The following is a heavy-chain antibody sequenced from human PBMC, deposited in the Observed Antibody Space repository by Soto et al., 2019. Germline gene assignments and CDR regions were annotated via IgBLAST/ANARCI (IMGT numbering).Heavy chain of an antibody. V-gene: IGHV1-2*02. J-gene: IGHJ4*02. Sequence: XSVKVSCHASGYTFTCYYRHLVRQAPGQGLECMGWINPNSGGTNYAQKFQGRVTMTRDTSISTAYMELSRLRSDDTAVYYCALQQLVSAFDDWGQGTLVTVSS. D-gene: IGHD6-13*01. CDR3: ALQQLVSAFDD. CDR1: GYTFTCYY. CDR2: INPNSGGT.